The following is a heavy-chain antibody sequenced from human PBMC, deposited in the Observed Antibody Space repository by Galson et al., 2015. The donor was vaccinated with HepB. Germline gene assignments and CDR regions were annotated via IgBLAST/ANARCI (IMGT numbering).Heavy chain of an antibody. D-gene: IGHD6-13*01. CDR3: ASTRSSWYPYFDY. CDR1: GFTVRFNY. V-gene: IGHV3-66*02. Sequence: SLRLSCAASGFTVRFNYMSWVRQAPGKGLEWVSVIYSGGRAYYADSVKGRFTVSRDNSKNTLYIQMNSLRAEDTAVYYCASTRSSWYPYFDYWGQGTLVTVSS. J-gene: IGHJ4*02. CDR2: IYSGGRA.